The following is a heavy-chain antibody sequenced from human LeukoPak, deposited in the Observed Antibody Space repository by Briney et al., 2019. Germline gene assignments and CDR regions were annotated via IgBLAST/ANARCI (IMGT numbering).Heavy chain of an antibody. J-gene: IGHJ4*02. CDR1: GGSISSYY. CDR2: IYYSGST. Sequence: TSETLSLTCTVSGGSISSYYWSWIRQPPGKGLEWIGYIYYSGSTYYNPSLKSRVTISVDTSKNQFSLKLSSVTAADTAVYYCARHPSLPCIVVVPAAIGGWSFDYWGQGTLVTVSS. CDR3: ARHPSLPCIVVVPAAIGGWSFDY. D-gene: IGHD2-2*02. V-gene: IGHV4-59*08.